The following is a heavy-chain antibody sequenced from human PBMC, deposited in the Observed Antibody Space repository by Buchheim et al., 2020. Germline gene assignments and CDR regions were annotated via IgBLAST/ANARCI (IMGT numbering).Heavy chain of an antibody. V-gene: IGHV3-48*02. CDR1: GFTFSTYS. CDR3: ARSPCSSTSCLLEN. Sequence: EVQLVESGGGLVQPGESLRLSCAASGFTFSTYSMTWVRQAPGRGLEWVSHISSNTITIYYADSVKGRFTVSRDNVKNSLFLQMNSLRDEDTAVYYCARSPCSSTSCLLENWGQGTL. CDR2: ISSNTITI. J-gene: IGHJ4*02. D-gene: IGHD2-2*01.